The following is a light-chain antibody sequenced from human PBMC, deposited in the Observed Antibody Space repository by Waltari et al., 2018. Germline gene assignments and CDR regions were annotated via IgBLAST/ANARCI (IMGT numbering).Light chain of an antibody. V-gene: IGKV3-15*01. CDR3: QQYNNWPPLT. CDR2: EAS. CDR1: QIISSN. J-gene: IGKJ4*01. Sequence: EIVMTQSAATLSVSPGKRAILSCRASQIISSNLAWYQQKPGQAPRLLLYEASTSATAIPARFSGSGSGTDFTLTISSLQSEDFALYYCQQYNNWPPLTFGGGTKVEIK.